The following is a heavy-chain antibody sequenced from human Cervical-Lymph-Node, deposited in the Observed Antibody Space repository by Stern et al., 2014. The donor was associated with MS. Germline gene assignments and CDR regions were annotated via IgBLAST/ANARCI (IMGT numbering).Heavy chain of an antibody. V-gene: IGHV5-51*01. CDR2: IFPGGSDI. CDR1: GYTFTSYW. CDR3: ARQRYFDY. Sequence: VQLVESGPEVKRPGESLKISCQASGYTFTSYWIGWVRQMPGKGLGGIAIIFPGGSDIRYSPSFQGQVTISADKSSSTAYLQWNNLKASDTAIYYCARQRYFDYWGQGTLVTVSS. J-gene: IGHJ4*02.